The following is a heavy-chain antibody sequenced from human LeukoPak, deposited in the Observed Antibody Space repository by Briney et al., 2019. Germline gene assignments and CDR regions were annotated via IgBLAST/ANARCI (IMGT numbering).Heavy chain of an antibody. V-gene: IGHV6-1*01. J-gene: IGHJ6*02. CDR1: GDSVSTTTSI. CDR2: TYYRSKWNY. CDR3: ARRRHANNGVDV. Sequence: SQTLSLTCAISGDSVSTTTSIWNWISQSPSRGLEWLGRTYYRSKWNYDYADSVKSRLTISPDTSENQFSLQLQFVTPEDSAVYYCARRRHANNGVDVWGQGTTVTVSS.